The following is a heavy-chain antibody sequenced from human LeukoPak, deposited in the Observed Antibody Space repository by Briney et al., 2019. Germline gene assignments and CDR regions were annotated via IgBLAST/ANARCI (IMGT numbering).Heavy chain of an antibody. J-gene: IGHJ4*02. D-gene: IGHD6-13*01. CDR1: GGSISSYY. CDR2: IYYNGST. V-gene: IGHV4-59*08. CDR3: ARGEQQLAYGVHY. Sequence: PSETLSLTCTVSGGSISSYYWSWIRQPPGKGLEWIGYIYYNGSTNYNPSLKSRVTISVDTSKNQFSLKLSSVTAADTAVYYCARGEQQLAYGVHYWGQGTLVTVSS.